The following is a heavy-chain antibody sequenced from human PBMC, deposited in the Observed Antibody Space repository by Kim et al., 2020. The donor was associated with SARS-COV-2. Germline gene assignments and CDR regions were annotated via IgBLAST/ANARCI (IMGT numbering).Heavy chain of an antibody. J-gene: IGHJ6*02. CDR2: ISYDGSNK. CDR1: GFTFSSYG. Sequence: GGSLRLSCAASGFTFSSYGMHWVRQAPGKGLEWVAVISYDGSNKYYADSVKGRFTISRDNSKNTLYLQMNSLRAEDTAVYYCAKDPDLSSSWYSHYYYYGMDVWGQGTTVTVSS. V-gene: IGHV3-30*18. D-gene: IGHD6-13*01. CDR3: AKDPDLSSSWYSHYYYYGMDV.